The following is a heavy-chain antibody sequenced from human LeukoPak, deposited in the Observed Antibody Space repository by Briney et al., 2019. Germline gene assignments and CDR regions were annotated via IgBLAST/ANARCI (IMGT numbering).Heavy chain of an antibody. CDR1: GGSFSAYY. Sequence: SETLSLTCAVYGGSFSAYYWSWIRQSPGKGLEWIAEINHRVDTNYNPSVKSRVSISVDTSKNQFSLKVTSLTAADTPVYYCARGPTISETGYFDYWGQGTLVTVSS. CDR2: INHRVDT. D-gene: IGHD1-1*01. CDR3: ARGPTISETGYFDY. J-gene: IGHJ4*03. V-gene: IGHV4-34*01.